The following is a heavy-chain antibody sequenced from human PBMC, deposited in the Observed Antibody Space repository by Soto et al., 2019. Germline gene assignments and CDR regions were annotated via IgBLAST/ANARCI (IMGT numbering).Heavy chain of an antibody. J-gene: IGHJ6*02. CDR1: GYTFTSYA. CDR2: ISGYNANT. Sequence: ASVKVSCKASGYTFTSYAMHWVRQAPGQRLEWMGWISGYNANTNYPENLQGRVTMTTDTSTSTAYMEVRNLISDDTAVYYCARMGDVPYYYYGLDVWGQGTTVTVSS. D-gene: IGHD3-16*01. V-gene: IGHV1-18*01. CDR3: ARMGDVPYYYYGLDV.